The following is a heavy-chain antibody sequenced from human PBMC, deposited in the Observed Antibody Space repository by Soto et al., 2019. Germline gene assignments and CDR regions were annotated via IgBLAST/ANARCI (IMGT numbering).Heavy chain of an antibody. J-gene: IGHJ6*02. D-gene: IGHD6-13*01. CDR1: GFTFDDYT. Sequence: GGSLRLSCAASGFTFDDYTMHWVRQAPGKGLEWVSLISWDGGSTYYADSVKGRFTISRDNSKNSLYLQMNSLRTEDTALYYCAKGDSSSWYEGKEYYYYGMDVWGQGTTVTVSS. V-gene: IGHV3-43*01. CDR2: ISWDGGST. CDR3: AKGDSSSWYEGKEYYYYGMDV.